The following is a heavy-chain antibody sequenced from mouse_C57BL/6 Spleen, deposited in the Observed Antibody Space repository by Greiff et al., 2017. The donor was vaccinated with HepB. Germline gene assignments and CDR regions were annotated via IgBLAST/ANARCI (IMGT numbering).Heavy chain of an antibody. CDR2: IYPGDGDT. CDR3: AAYGYYAMDY. V-gene: IGHV1-82*01. CDR1: GYAFSSSW. D-gene: IGHD6-5*01. Sequence: QVQLQQSGPELVKPGASVKISCKASGYAFSSSWMNWVKQRPGKGLEWIGRIYPGDGDTNYNGKFKGKATLTADKSSSTAYMQLSSLTSEDSAVYFCAAYGYYAMDYWGQGTSVTVSS. J-gene: IGHJ4*01.